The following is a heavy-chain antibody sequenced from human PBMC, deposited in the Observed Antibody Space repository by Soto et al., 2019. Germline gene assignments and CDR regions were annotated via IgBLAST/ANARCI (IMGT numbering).Heavy chain of an antibody. V-gene: IGHV1-46*01. CDR3: ARDLGWKDLLNTYYYGMDV. CDR1: GYTFINYY. D-gene: IGHD1-1*01. CDR2: FNPTSGST. J-gene: IGHJ6*02. Sequence: QVQLVQSGAEVKKPGASVKLSCKASGYTFINYYIHWVRQAPGQGLEWMGIFNPTSGSTNYAQKFQGRVTLTMDTSTRTVYMELSSLRFGDTAVYFCARDLGWKDLLNTYYYGMDVWGQITTVTVS.